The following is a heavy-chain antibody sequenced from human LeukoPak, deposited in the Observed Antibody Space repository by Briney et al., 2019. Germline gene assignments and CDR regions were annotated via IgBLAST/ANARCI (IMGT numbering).Heavy chain of an antibody. CDR2: IWYDGGNK. D-gene: IGHD3-22*01. CDR1: GFTFSSWA. V-gene: IGHV3-30*02. CDR3: AKESPNYYDSSGPTNWYDP. Sequence: GGSLRLSCAASGFTFSSWAMHWVRQAPGKGLEWVAVIWYDGGNKYYADSVKGRFTISRDNSKNTLYLQMNSLRAEDTAVYYCAKESPNYYDSSGPTNWYDPWGQGTLVTVSS. J-gene: IGHJ5*02.